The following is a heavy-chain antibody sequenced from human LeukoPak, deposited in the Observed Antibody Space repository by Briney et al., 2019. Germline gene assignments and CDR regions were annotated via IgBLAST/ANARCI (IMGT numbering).Heavy chain of an antibody. D-gene: IGHD3-10*02. Sequence: GGSLRLSCAASGFTFNTYSMNWVRQAPGKGLEWVSSISSSSTYIYYADSVKGRFTISRDNAKNSLYLQMNSLRAEDTAVYYCAELGITMIGGVWGKGTTVTISS. V-gene: IGHV3-21*01. CDR3: AELGITMIGGV. CDR2: ISSSSTYI. J-gene: IGHJ6*04. CDR1: GFTFNTYS.